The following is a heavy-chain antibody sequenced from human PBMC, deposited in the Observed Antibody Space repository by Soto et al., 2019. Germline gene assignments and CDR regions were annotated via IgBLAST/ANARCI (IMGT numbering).Heavy chain of an antibody. CDR2: ISYDGSNK. J-gene: IGHJ6*02. CDR1: GVTFSSYG. Sequence: PGGSLRLSCAASGVTFSSYGMHWVRQAPGKGLEWVAVISYDGSNKYYADSVKGRFTISRDNSKNTLYLQMNSLRAEDTAVYYCAKDLGVRGDILPYYYYGMDVWGQGTTVTVSS. D-gene: IGHD3-10*01. CDR3: AKDLGVRGDILPYYYYGMDV. V-gene: IGHV3-30*18.